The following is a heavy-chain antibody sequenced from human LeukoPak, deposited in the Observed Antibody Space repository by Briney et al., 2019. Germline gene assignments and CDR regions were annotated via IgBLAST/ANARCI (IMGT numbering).Heavy chain of an antibody. D-gene: IGHD3-16*01. CDR3: ARDLAITTNWFDP. CDR1: GYTFTGYY. Sequence: GASVKVSCKASGYTFTGYYMHWVRQAPGQGLEWMGWINPNSGGTNYAQKFQGRVTMTRDTSISTAYMELSRLRSDDTAVYYCARDLAITTNWFDPWGQGTLVTVTS. J-gene: IGHJ5*02. V-gene: IGHV1-2*02. CDR2: INPNSGGT.